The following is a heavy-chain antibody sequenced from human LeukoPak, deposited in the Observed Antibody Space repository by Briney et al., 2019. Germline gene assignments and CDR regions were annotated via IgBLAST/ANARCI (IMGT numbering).Heavy chain of an antibody. J-gene: IGHJ6*03. CDR2: ISSSGSTI. Sequence: GGSLRLSXAASGFTFSSYEMNWVRQAPGKGVEWVSYISSSGSTIYYADSVKGRFTISRDNAKNSLYLQMNSLRAEDTAVYYCARADSSGWLSVGYYMDVWGKGTTVTVSS. CDR3: ARADSSGWLSVGYYMDV. V-gene: IGHV3-48*03. CDR1: GFTFSSYE. D-gene: IGHD6-19*01.